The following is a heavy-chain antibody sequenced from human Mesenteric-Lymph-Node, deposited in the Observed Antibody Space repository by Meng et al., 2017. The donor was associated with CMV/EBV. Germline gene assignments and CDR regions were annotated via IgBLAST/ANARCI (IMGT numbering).Heavy chain of an antibody. Sequence: ESLKISCAVSGFTFSTYWMHWIRQPPGKGLEWIGYISYIGSTDYNPSLRSRVTMSVDTSKNQFSLKLNSVTAADTAVYYCARVDLSGVIIGGMDVWGQGTTVTVSS. CDR1: GFTFSTYW. V-gene: IGHV4-59*01. CDR2: ISYIGST. CDR3: ARVDLSGVIIGGMDV. J-gene: IGHJ6*02. D-gene: IGHD3-3*01.